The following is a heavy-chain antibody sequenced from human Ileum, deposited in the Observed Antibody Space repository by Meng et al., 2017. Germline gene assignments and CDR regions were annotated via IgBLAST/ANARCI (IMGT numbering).Heavy chain of an antibody. D-gene: IGHD1-1*01. CDR3: ARENDNWNYFDY. Sequence: QVQLVQSGTEVKKVGASVKVSCTASGYTFRNYPLHWVRQAPGQRPEWMGWINAGNGNIKISQKFQGRIIITSDTSATAYMELSSLRSEDTAVYFCARENDNWNYFDYWGQGSLVTVSS. J-gene: IGHJ4*02. V-gene: IGHV1-3*01. CDR1: GYTFRNYP. CDR2: INAGNGNI.